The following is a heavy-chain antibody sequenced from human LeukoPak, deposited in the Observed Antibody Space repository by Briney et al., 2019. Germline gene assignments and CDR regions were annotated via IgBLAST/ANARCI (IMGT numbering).Heavy chain of an antibody. CDR3: ARDLGYCTNGVCYAYHFDY. J-gene: IGHJ4*02. CDR2: ISSSGSSI. Sequence: PGGSLRLSCAASGFTFSNYEMNWVRQAPGKGLEWVSYISSSGSSIYYADSVKGRFTISRDNAKNSLYLQMNSLRAEDTAVYYCARDLGYCTNGVCYAYHFDYWGQGTLVTVSS. V-gene: IGHV3-48*03. CDR1: GFTFSNYE. D-gene: IGHD2-8*01.